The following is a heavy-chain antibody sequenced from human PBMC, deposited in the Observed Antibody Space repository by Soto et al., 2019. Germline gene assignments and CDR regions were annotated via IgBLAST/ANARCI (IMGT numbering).Heavy chain of an antibody. CDR2: IIPLHNTS. D-gene: IGHD1-20*01. J-gene: IGHJ6*02. CDR1: GGAFTNYS. Sequence: SVKVSCKVSGGAFTNYSLNWVRHAPVQGLEWLGGIIPLHNTSNYSLKLLGRGSVTADISSNTVYMHLSGLTSDDTATYYCAIWSNWNPLYYRGMDVWGQGTTVTVSS. V-gene: IGHV1-69*08. CDR3: AIWSNWNPLYYRGMDV.